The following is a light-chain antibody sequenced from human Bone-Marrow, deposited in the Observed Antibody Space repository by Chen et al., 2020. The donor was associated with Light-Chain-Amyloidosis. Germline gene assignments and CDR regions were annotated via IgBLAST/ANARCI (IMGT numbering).Light chain of an antibody. Sequence: QSALTQPASVSGSPGQSITISCTGTSSDVGGDNYVSWCQQHPDKAPKLMIYEVTNRPSWVPARFSGSKSDNTASLTISGLQTEDEADYFCSSYTITNTLVFGSGTRVTVL. CDR2: EVT. CDR1: SSDVGGDNY. J-gene: IGLJ1*01. V-gene: IGLV2-14*01. CDR3: SSYTITNTLV.